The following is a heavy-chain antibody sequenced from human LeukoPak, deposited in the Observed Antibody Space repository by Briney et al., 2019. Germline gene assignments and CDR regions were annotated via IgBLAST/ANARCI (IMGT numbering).Heavy chain of an antibody. CDR1: GYSISSGYY. D-gene: IGHD2-15*01. V-gene: IGHV4-38-2*02. Sequence: SETLSLTCTVSGYSISSGYYWGWIRQPPGKGLEWIGSIYHSGSTYYNPSLKSRVTISVDTSKNQFSLKLSSVTAADTAVYYCARLSGGYCSGGSCYNTFYFDYWGQGTLVTVSS. CDR3: ARLSGGYCSGGSCYNTFYFDY. J-gene: IGHJ4*02. CDR2: IYHSGST.